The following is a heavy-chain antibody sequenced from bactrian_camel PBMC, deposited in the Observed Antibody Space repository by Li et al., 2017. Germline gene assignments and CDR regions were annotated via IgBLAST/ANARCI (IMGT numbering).Heavy chain of an antibody. CDR1: GDTCGS. CDR2: VGRFGST. J-gene: IGHJ4*01. CDR3: AAASGSGWSWDAGYYNV. Sequence: HVQLVESGGGSVQAGGSLTLSCSTSGDTCGSIGWFRQAPGKEREGVAVVGRFGSTYYASSVKGRFTASRDNLKNTGYLQMDSLRPEDTAMYYCAAASGSGWSWDAGYYNVWGQGTQVTVS. D-gene: IGHD3*01. V-gene: IGHV3S55*01.